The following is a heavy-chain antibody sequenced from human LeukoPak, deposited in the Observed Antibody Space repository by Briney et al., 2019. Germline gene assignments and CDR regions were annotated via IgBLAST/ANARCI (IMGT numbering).Heavy chain of an antibody. CDR3: AKDILSSGSHDAFDI. D-gene: IGHD6-19*01. CDR1: GFTFDDYA. J-gene: IGHJ3*02. Sequence: PGRSLRLSCAASGFTFDDYAMHWVRQAPGKGLEWVSGISWNSGSIGYSDSVKGRFTISRDNAKNYLYLQMNSLRAEDTALYYCAKDILSSGSHDAFDIWGQGTMVTVSS. V-gene: IGHV3-9*01. CDR2: ISWNSGSI.